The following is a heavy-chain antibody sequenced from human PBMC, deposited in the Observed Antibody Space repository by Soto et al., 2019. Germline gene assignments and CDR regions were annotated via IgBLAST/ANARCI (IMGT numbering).Heavy chain of an antibody. CDR1: GFTFRSFA. D-gene: IGHD6-13*01. CDR3: ARAYVSSWFDAFDI. J-gene: IGHJ3*02. CDR2: ISYDGSNK. Sequence: QVQLVESGGGVVQPGRSLRLSCAASGFTFRSFAMLWVRQAPGKGLEWVAVISYDGSNKYYADSVKGRFTISRDNSKNTLYLQMNGLRAEDTAVYYCARAYVSSWFDAFDIWGQGTMVTVSS. V-gene: IGHV3-30-3*01.